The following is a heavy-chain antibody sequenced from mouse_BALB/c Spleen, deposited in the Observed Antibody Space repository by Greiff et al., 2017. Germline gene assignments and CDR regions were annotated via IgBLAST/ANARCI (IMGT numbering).Heavy chain of an antibody. CDR2: IWGDGST. CDR3: AKDDGYWNFDY. V-gene: IGHV2-6-7*01. CDR1: GFSLTGYG. J-gene: IGHJ2*01. D-gene: IGHD2-3*01. Sequence: QVQLKQSGPGLVAPSQSLSITCTVSGFSLTGYGVNWVRQPPGKGLEWLGMIWGDGSTDYNSAFKSRLSISKDNSKSQVFLKMNSLQTDDTARYYCAKDDGYWNFDYWGQGTTLTVSS.